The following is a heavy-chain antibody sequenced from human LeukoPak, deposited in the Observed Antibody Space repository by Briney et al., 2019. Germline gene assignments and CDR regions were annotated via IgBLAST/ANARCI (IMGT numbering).Heavy chain of an antibody. CDR3: ARDCIGCHGFDY. V-gene: IGHV1-18*01. Sequence: ASVKVSCKAFGYTFINYGISWVRQAPGQGLEWMGWVSAYAGNINYVQKFQGRVTMTTDTSTSTAYMELRSLRSDDTAIYYCARDCIGCHGFDYWGQGTLVTVSS. CDR1: GYTFINYG. CDR2: VSAYAGNI. J-gene: IGHJ4*02. D-gene: IGHD2-15*01.